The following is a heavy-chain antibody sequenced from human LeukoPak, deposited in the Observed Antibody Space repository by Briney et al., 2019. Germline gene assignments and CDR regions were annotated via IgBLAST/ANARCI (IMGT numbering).Heavy chain of an antibody. CDR1: GGSFSGYY. Sequence: SETLSLTCAVYGGSFSGYYWSWIRQPPVKGLEWIGEINHSGSTNYNPSLKSRVTISVDTSKNQFSLKLSSVTAADTAVYYCATGSYGYSYGDTYDYWGQGTLVTVSS. J-gene: IGHJ4*02. CDR3: ATGSYGYSYGDTYDY. V-gene: IGHV4-34*01. CDR2: INHSGST. D-gene: IGHD5-18*01.